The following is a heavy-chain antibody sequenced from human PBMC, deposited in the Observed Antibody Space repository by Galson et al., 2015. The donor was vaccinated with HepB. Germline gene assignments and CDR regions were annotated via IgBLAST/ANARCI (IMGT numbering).Heavy chain of an antibody. Sequence: SLRLSCAASGFTFSNYAMSWVRQAPGKGLEWVSTISGSGGSTYYADSVKGRFTISRDNSKNTMYLQMNSLRAEDAAVYYCAKGDSSSLYIAIDIWGQGTMVTVSS. J-gene: IGHJ3*02. D-gene: IGHD6-13*01. CDR1: GFTFSNYA. CDR2: ISGSGGST. CDR3: AKGDSSSLYIAIDI. V-gene: IGHV3-23*01.